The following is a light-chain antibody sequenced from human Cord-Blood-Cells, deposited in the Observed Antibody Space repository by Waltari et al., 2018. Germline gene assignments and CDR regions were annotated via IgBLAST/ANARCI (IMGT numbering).Light chain of an antibody. Sequence: QSALTQPASVSGSPGQSITISCTGTSSDGGSYNLVSSYQQHPGKAPKLMIYEGSKRPSGVSNRFSGSKSGNTASLTISGLQAEDEADYYCCSYAGSSTFYVFGTGTKVTVL. CDR2: EGS. J-gene: IGLJ1*01. V-gene: IGLV2-23*01. CDR1: SSDGGSYNL. CDR3: CSYAGSSTFYV.